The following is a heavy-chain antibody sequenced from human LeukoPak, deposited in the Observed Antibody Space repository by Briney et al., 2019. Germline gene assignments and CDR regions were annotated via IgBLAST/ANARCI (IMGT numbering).Heavy chain of an antibody. J-gene: IGHJ4*02. CDR3: ARERTLVVTATGHFDY. V-gene: IGHV3-30-3*01. Sequence: PGGSLRLSCAASGFTSSSYAMHWVRQAPGKGLEWVAVISYDGSNKYYADSVKGRFTISRDNSKNTLYLQMNSLRAEDTAVYYCARERTLVVTATGHFDYWGQGTLVTVSS. CDR1: GFTSSSYA. D-gene: IGHD2-21*02. CDR2: ISYDGSNK.